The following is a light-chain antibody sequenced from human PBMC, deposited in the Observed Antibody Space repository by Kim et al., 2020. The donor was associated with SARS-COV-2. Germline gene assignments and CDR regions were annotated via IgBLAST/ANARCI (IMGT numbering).Light chain of an antibody. V-gene: IGKV3-20*01. CDR2: DTS. CDR1: QSVRSNY. Sequence: SPGERATPSCRASQSVRSNYLAWYQQKPGQAPRLLIYDTSIRATGIPDRFSGSGSGTDFTLTISRLEPEDFAVYYCQQYGISPSTFGGGTKVDIK. J-gene: IGKJ4*01. CDR3: QQYGISPST.